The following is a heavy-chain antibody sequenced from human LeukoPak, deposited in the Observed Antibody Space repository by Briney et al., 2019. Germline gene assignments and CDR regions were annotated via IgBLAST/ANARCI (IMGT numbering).Heavy chain of an antibody. D-gene: IGHD3-3*01. CDR2: IYYSGST. CDR3: ARGSTPAAPGIDDFWSGPNTRFDY. CDR1: GYSISNGYY. V-gene: IGHV4-38-2*02. Sequence: PSETLSLTCTVSGYSISNGYYWGWIRQPPGKGLEWIGSIYYSGSTYYNPSLKSRVTISVDTSKNQFSLKLSSVTAADTAVYYCARGSTPAAPGIDDFWSGPNTRFDYWGQGTLVTVSS. J-gene: IGHJ4*02.